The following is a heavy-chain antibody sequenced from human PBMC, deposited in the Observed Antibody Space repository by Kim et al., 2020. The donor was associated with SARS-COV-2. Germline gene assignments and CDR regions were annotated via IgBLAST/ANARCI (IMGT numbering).Heavy chain of an antibody. Sequence: GGSLRLSCAASGFTFDDYAMHWVRQAPGKGLEWVSGINWNSGSMGYADSVKGRFSISRDNARNSLYLQMNSLTLDDTALYYCAKAGGSSPHYMDVWGKGTTVTVSS. CDR3: AKAGGSSPHYMDV. CDR2: INWNSGSM. D-gene: IGHD2-15*01. V-gene: IGHV3-9*01. J-gene: IGHJ6*03. CDR1: GFTFDDYA.